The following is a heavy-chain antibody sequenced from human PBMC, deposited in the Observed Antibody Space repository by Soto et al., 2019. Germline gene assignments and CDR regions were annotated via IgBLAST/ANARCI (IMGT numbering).Heavy chain of an antibody. CDR1: GFTFSSYG. CDR3: AKDFHYDILTGYSYFDY. V-gene: IGHV3-30*18. CDR2: ISYDGSNK. Sequence: QVQLVESGGGVVQPGRSLRLSCAASGFTFSSYGMHWVRQAPGKGLEWVAVISYDGSNKYYADSVKGRFTISRDNSKNTLYLQMNSLRAEDTAVYYCAKDFHYDILTGYSYFDYWGQGTLVTVSS. J-gene: IGHJ4*02. D-gene: IGHD3-9*01.